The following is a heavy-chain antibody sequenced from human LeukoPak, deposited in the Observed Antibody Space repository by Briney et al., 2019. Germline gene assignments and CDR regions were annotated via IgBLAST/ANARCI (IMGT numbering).Heavy chain of an antibody. J-gene: IGHJ6*02. Sequence: GGSLRLSCAASGFTFSSYGMHWVRQAPGKGLEWVAVISYDGSNKYYADSVKGRFTISRDNSKNTLYLQMNSLRAEDTAVYYCAKAHYYGSGSYYNQPYYYYGMDVWGQGTTVTVSS. CDR1: GFTFSSYG. CDR2: ISYDGSNK. D-gene: IGHD3-10*01. V-gene: IGHV3-30*18. CDR3: AKAHYYGSGSYYNQPYYYYGMDV.